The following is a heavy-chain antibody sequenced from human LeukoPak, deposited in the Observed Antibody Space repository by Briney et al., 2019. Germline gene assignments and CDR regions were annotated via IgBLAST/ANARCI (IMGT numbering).Heavy chain of an antibody. J-gene: IGHJ5*02. CDR1: GFTFSRYA. CDR2: ITGSGSEI. D-gene: IGHD3-10*01. V-gene: IGHV3-23*01. CDR3: AKDRFGSGGPNWFGP. Sequence: GGSLRLSCAGSGFTFSRYAMSWVRHVPGKGLEWVSAITGSGSEIFSTDSVKSRFTISRDNAKNTLYLQMNNLRAEDTAVYYCAKDRFGSGGPNWFGPWGQGTLVTVSS.